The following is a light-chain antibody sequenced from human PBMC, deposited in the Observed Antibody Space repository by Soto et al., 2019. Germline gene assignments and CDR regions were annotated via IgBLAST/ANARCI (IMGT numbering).Light chain of an antibody. CDR1: QSVSSSY. J-gene: IGKJ5*01. Sequence: EIVLTQSPGTLSFSPGERATLSCRASQSVSSSYLAWYQQKPGQAPRLLMYGASSRATGIPDRFSGGGSGADFTLTISRLEPEDFAVYYCQQYGSSPITFGQGTRLEIK. V-gene: IGKV3-20*01. CDR2: GAS. CDR3: QQYGSSPIT.